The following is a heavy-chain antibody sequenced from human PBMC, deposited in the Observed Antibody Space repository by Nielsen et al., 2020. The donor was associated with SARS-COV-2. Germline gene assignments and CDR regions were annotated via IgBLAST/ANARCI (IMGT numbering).Heavy chain of an antibody. CDR3: AKSTVVTTYYFDY. D-gene: IGHD4-23*01. J-gene: IGHJ4*02. CDR2: ISWDGGST. CDR1: GFTFDDYT. Sequence: GESLKISCAASGFTFDDYTMHWVRQAPGKGLEWVSLISWDGGSTYYADSVKGRFTISRDNSKNSLYLQMNSLRAEDTAVYYCAKSTVVTTYYFDYWGQGTLVTVSS. V-gene: IGHV3-43*01.